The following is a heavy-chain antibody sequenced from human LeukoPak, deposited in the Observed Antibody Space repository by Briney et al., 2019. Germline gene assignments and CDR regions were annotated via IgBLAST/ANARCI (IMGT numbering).Heavy chain of an antibody. D-gene: IGHD3-22*01. CDR1: GFTFSSYA. CDR2: ISGSGGST. CDR3: AKDLGSPYYYDSSGLSG. V-gene: IGHV3-23*01. J-gene: IGHJ4*02. Sequence: GGSLRLSCAASGFTFSSYAMSWVRQAPGRGLEWVSAISGSGGSTYYADSVKGRFTISRDNSKNTLYLQMNSLRAEDTAVYYCAKDLGSPYYYDSSGLSGWGQGTLVTVSS.